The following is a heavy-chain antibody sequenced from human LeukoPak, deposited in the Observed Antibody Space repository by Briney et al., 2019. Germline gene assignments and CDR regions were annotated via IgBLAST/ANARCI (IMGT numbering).Heavy chain of an antibody. D-gene: IGHD4-17*01. V-gene: IGHV3-30*03. CDR1: GFTFNSFG. CDR2: ISYDGSNK. Sequence: GGSLRLSCAASGFTFNSFGMHWVRQAPGKGLELVAGISYDGSNKYSADSVKGRFTISRDNSKNTLYLQMNSLRPEDTAVYYCATDHGFHYGAYFDYWGQGTLVTVSS. CDR3: ATDHGFHYGAYFDY. J-gene: IGHJ4*02.